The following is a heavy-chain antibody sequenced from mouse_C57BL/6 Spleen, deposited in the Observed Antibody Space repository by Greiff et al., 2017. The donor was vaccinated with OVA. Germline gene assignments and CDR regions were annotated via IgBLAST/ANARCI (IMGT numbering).Heavy chain of an antibody. D-gene: IGHD1-1*01. Sequence: QVQLQQSGAELVKPGASVKLSCKASGYTFTSYWMQWVKQRPGQGLAWIGEIVPSDSYTNNNQKFKGKATLTVDTSSNTAYMQLNSMTSADSAVSNCERGYGSSDYAVDYWGQGTSVTVSS. CDR2: IVPSDSYT. J-gene: IGHJ4*01. CDR1: GYTFTSYW. V-gene: IGHV1-50*01. CDR3: ERGYGSSDYAVDY.